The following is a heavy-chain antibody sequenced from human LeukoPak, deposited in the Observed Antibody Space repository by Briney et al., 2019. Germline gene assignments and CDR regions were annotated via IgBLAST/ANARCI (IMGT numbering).Heavy chain of an antibody. CDR1: GGSFSGYY. J-gene: IGHJ4*02. CDR2: INHSGST. D-gene: IGHD6-13*01. V-gene: IGHV4-34*01. CDR3: ARGRQQQLDFDY. Sequence: PSETLSLTCAVYGGSFSGYYWSWIRQPPGKGLEWIGEINHSGSTNYNPSLKSRVTISVDTSKNQFSLKLSSVTAADTAVYYCARGRQQQLDFDYWGQGTLVTVSS.